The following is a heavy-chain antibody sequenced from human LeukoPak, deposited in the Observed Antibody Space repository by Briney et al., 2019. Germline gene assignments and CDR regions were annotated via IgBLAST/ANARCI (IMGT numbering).Heavy chain of an antibody. CDR2: IKQDGSEK. D-gene: IGHD3-10*02. J-gene: IGHJ6*04. CDR1: GFNFNTYW. V-gene: IGHV3-7*01. Sequence: GGSLRLSCAASGFNFNTYWMSWVRQAPGKGLEWVANIKQDGSEKFYVDSMKGRFTISRDNAKNSLYLQMNSLRAEDTAVYCCAELGITMIGGVWGKGTTVTISS. CDR3: AELGITMIGGV.